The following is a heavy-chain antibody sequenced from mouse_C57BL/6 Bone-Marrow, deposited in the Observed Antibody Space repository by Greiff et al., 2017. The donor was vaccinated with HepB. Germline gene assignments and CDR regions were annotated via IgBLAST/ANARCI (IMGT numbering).Heavy chain of an antibody. V-gene: IGHV1-55*01. CDR2: IYPGSGST. CDR3: ARRDGNYVFDY. D-gene: IGHD2-1*01. J-gene: IGHJ2*01. CDR1: GYTFTSYW. Sequence: QVQLQQSGAELVKPGASVKMSCKASGYTFTSYWITWVKQRPGQGLEWIGDIYPGSGSTNYNEKFKSKATLTVDTSSSTAYMQLSSLTSEDAAVYYCARRDGNYVFDYWGQGTTLTVSS.